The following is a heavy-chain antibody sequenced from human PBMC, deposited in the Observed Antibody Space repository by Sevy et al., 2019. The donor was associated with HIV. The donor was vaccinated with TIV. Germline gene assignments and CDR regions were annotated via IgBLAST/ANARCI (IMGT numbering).Heavy chain of an antibody. V-gene: IGHV3-30*04. CDR1: GFTFSSHA. D-gene: IGHD1-26*01. Sequence: GGSLRLSCAASGFTFSSHAMHWVRQAPGKGLDWVAVISSDGNSQYSADSVKGRFTISRDNSKNTLYLQMDSLRVEDMAVYYCARDLISGSYSQSLDYWGQGTLVTVSS. CDR2: ISSDGNSQ. CDR3: ARDLISGSYSQSLDY. J-gene: IGHJ4*02.